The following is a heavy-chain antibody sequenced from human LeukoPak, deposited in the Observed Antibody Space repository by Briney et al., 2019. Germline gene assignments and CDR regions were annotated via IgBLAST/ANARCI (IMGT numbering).Heavy chain of an antibody. J-gene: IGHJ3*02. Sequence: SETLSLTCTVSGNSISSGYHWGWLRQFPGKGLEWIGSIDHSGTTYYNPSLKSRVTISRDTSKNQFSLKLYSVTAADTAVYFCARGGGDGDSVAFDIWGQGTMVTVSS. V-gene: IGHV4-38-2*02. CDR2: IDHSGTT. CDR3: ARGGGDGDSVAFDI. D-gene: IGHD3-10*01. CDR1: GNSISSGYH.